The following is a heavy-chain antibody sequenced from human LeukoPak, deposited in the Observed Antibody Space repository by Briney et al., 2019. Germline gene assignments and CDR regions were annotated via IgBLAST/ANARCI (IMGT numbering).Heavy chain of an antibody. V-gene: IGHV4-34*01. CDR1: GGSFSGYY. J-gene: IGHJ5*02. Sequence: SETLSLTCAVYGGSFSGYYWSWIRQPPGKGLEWIGEINHGGSTNYNPSLKSRVTISVDTSKNQFSLKLSSVTAADTAVYYCARGRYYGSGSYKWFDPWGQGTLVTVSS. CDR2: INHGGST. D-gene: IGHD3-10*01. CDR3: ARGRYYGSGSYKWFDP.